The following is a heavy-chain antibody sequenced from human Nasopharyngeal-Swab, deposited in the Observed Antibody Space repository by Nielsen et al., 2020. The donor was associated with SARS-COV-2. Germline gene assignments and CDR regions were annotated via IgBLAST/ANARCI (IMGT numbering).Heavy chain of an antibody. CDR2: ISSSSSTI. Sequence: GESLKISCAASGFTFSSYSMNWVRQAPGKGLEWVSYISSSSSTIYYADSVKGRFTISRDNAKNSLYLQMNSLRDEDTAVYYCARDFLTLEMATISGWGQGTLVTVSS. D-gene: IGHD5-24*01. V-gene: IGHV3-48*02. CDR3: ARDFLTLEMATISG. J-gene: IGHJ4*02. CDR1: GFTFSSYS.